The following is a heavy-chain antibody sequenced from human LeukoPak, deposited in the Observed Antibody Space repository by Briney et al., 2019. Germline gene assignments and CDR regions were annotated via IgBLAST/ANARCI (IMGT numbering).Heavy chain of an antibody. CDR1: GFTFSSYA. CDR3: AKDRVSGNKHYYDTPEGY. Sequence: PGGSLRLSCAASGFTFSSYAMSWVRQAPGKGLEWVSAISGSGGSTYYADSVKGRFTISRDNSKNTLYLQMNSLRAEDTAVYYCAKDRVSGNKHYYDTPEGYWGQGTLVTVSS. V-gene: IGHV3-23*01. CDR2: ISGSGGST. D-gene: IGHD3-22*01. J-gene: IGHJ4*02.